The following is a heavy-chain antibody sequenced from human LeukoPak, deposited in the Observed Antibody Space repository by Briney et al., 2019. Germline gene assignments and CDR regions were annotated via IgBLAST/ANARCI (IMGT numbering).Heavy chain of an antibody. CDR1: GGSFSGYY. Sequence: SETLSLTCAVYGGSFSGYYWSWIRQPPGKGLEWIGEINHSGSTNYNPSLKSRVTISVDRSKNQFSLKLSSVTAADTAVYYCARGSGSYEVDFDYWGQGTLVTVSS. CDR3: ARGSGSYEVDFDY. V-gene: IGHV4-34*01. J-gene: IGHJ4*02. CDR2: INHSGST. D-gene: IGHD1-26*01.